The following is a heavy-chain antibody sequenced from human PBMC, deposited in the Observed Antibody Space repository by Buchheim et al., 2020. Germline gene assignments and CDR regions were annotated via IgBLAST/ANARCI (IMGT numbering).Heavy chain of an antibody. CDR3: ASLLLHLGGMDV. V-gene: IGHV1-2*04. CDR2: INPNSGDT. D-gene: IGHD2-15*01. J-gene: IGHJ6*02. CDR1: GYSFSVYY. Sequence: QVQLVQSGAEVKKPGASVTVSCKAFGYSFSVYYMHWIRQAPGQGFEWMGCINPNSGDTHYAQKFQAWVTMTKDASISTGYMELTRLKSDDTAVYYCASLLLHLGGMDVWGQGTT.